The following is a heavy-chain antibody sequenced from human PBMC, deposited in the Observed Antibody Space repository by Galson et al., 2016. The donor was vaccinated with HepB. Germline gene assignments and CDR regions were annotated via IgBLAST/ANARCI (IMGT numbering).Heavy chain of an antibody. CDR1: GFTSSNHW. D-gene: IGHD3-10*01. J-gene: IGHJ6*04. V-gene: IGHV3-23*01. CDR2: ISGKGDST. Sequence: SLRLSCAASGFTSSNHWMGWVRQAPGKGLEWISGISGKGDSTYYADSVKGRFTVSRDNSKDTLQLHMNSLRVDDSAVYYCASFGSGSFRWYFYGMEVWGNGTSVTVPS. CDR3: ASFGSGSFRWYFYGMEV.